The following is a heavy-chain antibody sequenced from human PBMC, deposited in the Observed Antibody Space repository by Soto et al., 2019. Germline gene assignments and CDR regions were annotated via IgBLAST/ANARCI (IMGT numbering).Heavy chain of an antibody. J-gene: IGHJ4*02. CDR1: GGTFSSYA. Sequence: QVQLVQSGAEVKKPGSSVKISCKASGGTFSSYAISWVRQAPGQGLEWMGGIIPIFGTANYAQKFQGRVTITADESTSTAYMELSSLRSEDTAVYYCARDRYSSGPWLVGGFDYWGQGTLVTVSS. CDR3: ARDRYSSGPWLVGGFDY. V-gene: IGHV1-69*01. D-gene: IGHD6-19*01. CDR2: IIPIFGTA.